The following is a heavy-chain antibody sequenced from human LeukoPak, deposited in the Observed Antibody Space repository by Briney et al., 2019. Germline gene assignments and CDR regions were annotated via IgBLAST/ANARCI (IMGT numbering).Heavy chain of an antibody. CDR1: GFTVSSNY. CDR2: IYSGGST. J-gene: IGHJ5*02. V-gene: IGHV3-53*01. D-gene: IGHD3-16*02. Sequence: GGSLRLSCAASGFTVSSNYMSWVRQAPGKGLEWVSVIYSGGSTYYADSVKGRFTISRDNSKNTLYLQMNSLRAEDTAVYYCARANYDYVWGSYRFSWFDPWGQGALVTVSS. CDR3: ARANYDYVWGSYRFSWFDP.